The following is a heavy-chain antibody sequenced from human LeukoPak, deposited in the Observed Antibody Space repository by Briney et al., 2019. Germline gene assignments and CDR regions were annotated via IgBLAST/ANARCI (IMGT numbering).Heavy chain of an antibody. V-gene: IGHV4-59*08. Sequence: PSETLSLTCTVSGGSISSYYWSWIRQPPGKGLEWIGYIYYSGSTNYNPSLKSRVTISVDTSKNQFSLKLSSVTAADTAVYYCARLGRTDAFDIWGQGTMVTVSS. CDR2: IYYSGST. CDR3: ARLGRTDAFDI. J-gene: IGHJ3*02. CDR1: GGSISSYY.